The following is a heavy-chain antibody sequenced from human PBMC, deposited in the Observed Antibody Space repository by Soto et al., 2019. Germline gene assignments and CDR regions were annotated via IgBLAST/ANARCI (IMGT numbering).Heavy chain of an antibody. J-gene: IGHJ6*03. CDR1: GFTFSTYW. CDR3: ARDNCSGGSCYLNYYYYYMDV. Sequence: GGSLRLSCAASGFTFSTYWMHWVRQAPGMGLLWVSNIDIDGGETSYVDSVKGRFTISRDNAKNSLYLQMNSLRAEDTAVYYCARDNCSGGSCYLNYYYYYMDVWGKGTTVTVSS. CDR2: IDIDGGET. D-gene: IGHD2-15*01. V-gene: IGHV3-74*01.